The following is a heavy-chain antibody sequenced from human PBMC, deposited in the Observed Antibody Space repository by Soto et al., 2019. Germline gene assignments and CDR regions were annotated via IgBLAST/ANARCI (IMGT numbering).Heavy chain of an antibody. CDR2: ISGSGGSI. D-gene: IGHD1-1*01. Sequence: EVQLLESGGGLVQPGGSLRLSCAASGFTFSTYAMNWVRQAPGNGLEWVSAISGSGGSIHYADSVKGRFTISRDNSKNTLYLQMNSLRDEATAVYHCVKGYWKGDVWGQGTTVTV. CDR3: VKGYWKGDV. V-gene: IGHV3-23*01. J-gene: IGHJ6*02. CDR1: GFTFSTYA.